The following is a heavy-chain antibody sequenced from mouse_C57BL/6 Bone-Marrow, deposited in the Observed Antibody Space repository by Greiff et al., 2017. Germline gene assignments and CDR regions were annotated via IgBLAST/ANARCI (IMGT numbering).Heavy chain of an antibody. CDR3: ARRDGSSCDY. D-gene: IGHD1-1*01. J-gene: IGHJ3*01. CDR1: GFTFSSYG. V-gene: IGHV5-6*02. Sequence: EVQGVESGGDLVKPGGSLKLSCAASGFTFSSYGMSWVRQTPDKRLEWVATISSGRSYTYYPDSVKGRFTISRDNAKNTLYLQMSSLKSEDTAMYYCARRDGSSCDYWGQGTLVTVSA. CDR2: ISSGRSYT.